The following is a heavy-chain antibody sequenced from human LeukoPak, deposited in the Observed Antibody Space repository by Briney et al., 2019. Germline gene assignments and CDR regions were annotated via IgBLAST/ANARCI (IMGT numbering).Heavy chain of an antibody. V-gene: IGHV3-11*01. CDR3: ARGGGSWYIDY. CDR1: GFTFSDSY. D-gene: IGHD6-13*01. Sequence: GGSLRLSCAASGFTFSDSYMSWIRQTPGQGLEWISYIGNDGRPIYYADSVKGRFTISRDNSKNTLYLQMNSLRAEDTAVYYCARGGGSWYIDYWGQGTLVTVSS. J-gene: IGHJ4*02. CDR2: IGNDGRPI.